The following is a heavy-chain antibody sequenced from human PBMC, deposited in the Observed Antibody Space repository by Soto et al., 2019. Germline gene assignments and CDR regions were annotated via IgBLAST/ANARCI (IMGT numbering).Heavy chain of an antibody. D-gene: IGHD1-26*01. CDR1: GFTFSYYW. J-gene: IGHJ3*01. Sequence: EVQLVESGGGLVRPGGSLRLSCAAYGFTFSYYWMHSVRQAPGKGLVWVSRIHSDGSSTTYADFVKGRFIISRDNARNTVDLQMNSVRVEDTAVYYCARGDRGAFDLWGQGTVVTVSS. CDR3: ARGDRGAFDL. V-gene: IGHV3-74*01. CDR2: IHSDGSST.